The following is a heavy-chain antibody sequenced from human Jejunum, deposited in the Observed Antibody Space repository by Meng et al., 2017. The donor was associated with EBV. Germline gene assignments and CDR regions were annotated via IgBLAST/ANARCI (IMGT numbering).Heavy chain of an antibody. J-gene: IGHJ4*02. D-gene: IGHD4-17*01. CDR3: ARVVNWDYGDYGAFDY. Sequence: APRRQWGAGPLKPSGPLSPPSPVPGESLSDHFWSSIRRPPGKGLEWIGDINQSGSTTYNPSLESRVTLSVDTSKNQFSLRLNSVTAADTAIYYCARVVNWDYGDYGAFDYWGQGALVTVSS. CDR2: INQSGST. V-gene: IGHV4-34*01. CDR1: GESLSDHF.